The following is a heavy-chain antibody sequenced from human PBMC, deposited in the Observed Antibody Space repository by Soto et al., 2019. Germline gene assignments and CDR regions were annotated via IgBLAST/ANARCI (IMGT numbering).Heavy chain of an antibody. D-gene: IGHD3-22*01. CDR2: ISGHGGST. Sequence: PGGSLRLSCAASGFTFSTYAMSWVRQAPGKGLEWVSAISGHGGSTFYADSVKGRFTISRDNSKNTLYLQMNSLRAEDTAVYYCAKDQRTKYYYDNNAGNAEYFQHWGQGTLVTVSS. CDR1: GFTFSTYA. V-gene: IGHV3-23*01. CDR3: AKDQRTKYYYDNNAGNAEYFQH. J-gene: IGHJ1*01.